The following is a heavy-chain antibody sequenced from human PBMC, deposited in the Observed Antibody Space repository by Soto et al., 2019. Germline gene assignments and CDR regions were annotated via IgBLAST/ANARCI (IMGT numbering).Heavy chain of an antibody. CDR1: GYSFTSYA. CDR2: INTGSGNT. J-gene: IGHJ4*02. D-gene: IGHD2-15*01. V-gene: IGHV1-3*04. Sequence: QVQLVQSGAEVKKPGASVKVSCKASGYSFTSYAMHWVRQAPGQRLEWMGWINTGSGNTNYSQKLQGRVTIARDTSASTAYMELSSLRSEDTAVYYCARAERVSDIVVVVAATRPFDYWGQRTLVTVSS. CDR3: ARAERVSDIVVVVAATRPFDY.